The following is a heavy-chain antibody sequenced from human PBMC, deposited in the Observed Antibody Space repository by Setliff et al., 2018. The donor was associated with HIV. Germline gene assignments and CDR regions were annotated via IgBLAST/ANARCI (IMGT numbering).Heavy chain of an antibody. V-gene: IGHV1-46*02. CDR3: ARDPAPSSSASYFQH. D-gene: IGHD6-6*01. CDR2: INPSSGGT. Sequence: ASVKVSCKASGYYFNNHFVQWVRQAPGQGLEWVGIINPSSGGTTYAEKFQGRVTMTRDTSTSTVYMELSSLRSEDTAVYYCARDPAPSSSASYFQHWGQGTPVTVSS. J-gene: IGHJ1*01. CDR1: GYYFNNHF.